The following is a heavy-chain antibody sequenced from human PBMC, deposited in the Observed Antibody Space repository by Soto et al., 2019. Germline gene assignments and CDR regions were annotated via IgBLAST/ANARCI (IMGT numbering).Heavy chain of an antibody. CDR1: GFTFSSYS. CDR2: ISSSSNTI. V-gene: IGHV3-48*02. D-gene: IGHD3-16*01. Sequence: EVQLVESGGGLVQPGGSLRLSCAASGFTFSSYSMNWVRQAPGKGLQWISYISSSSNTIYYADSVKGRFTISRDYAKNSPYLKLNNRTDDVTALSYCVRGVPGAHTDFCYAVDVWGQGTTVTVSS. CDR3: VRGVPGAHTDFCYAVDV. J-gene: IGHJ6*02.